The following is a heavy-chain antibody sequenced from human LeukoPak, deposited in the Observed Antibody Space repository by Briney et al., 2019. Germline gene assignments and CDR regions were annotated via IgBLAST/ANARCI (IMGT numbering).Heavy chain of an antibody. J-gene: IGHJ6*02. CDR2: IYYSGST. V-gene: IGHV4-59*01. Sequence: SETLSLTCTVSGGSISSYYWSWNRQPPGKGLEWIGYIYYSGSTNYNPSLKSRVTISVDTSKNQFSLKLSSVTAADTAVYYCARAGYCSSTSCYFGYYYYGMDVWGQGTTVTVSS. CDR1: GGSISSYY. D-gene: IGHD2-2*01. CDR3: ARAGYCSSTSCYFGYYYYGMDV.